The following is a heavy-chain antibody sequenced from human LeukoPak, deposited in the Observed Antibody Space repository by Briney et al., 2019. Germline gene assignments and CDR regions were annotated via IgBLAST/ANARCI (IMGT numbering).Heavy chain of an antibody. Sequence: SETLSLTCAVYGGSFSGYYWSWIRQPPGKGLEWIGEINHSGSTNYNPSLKSRVTISVDTSKNQSSLKLSSVTAADTAVYYCARRKRIAVAGKHFDYWGQGTLVTVSS. D-gene: IGHD6-19*01. CDR2: INHSGST. CDR1: GGSFSGYY. V-gene: IGHV4-34*01. CDR3: ARRKRIAVAGKHFDY. J-gene: IGHJ4*02.